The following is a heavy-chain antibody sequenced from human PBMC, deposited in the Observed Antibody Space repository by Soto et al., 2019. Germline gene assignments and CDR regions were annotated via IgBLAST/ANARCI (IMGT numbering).Heavy chain of an antibody. CDR3: GRDRGLSFPFFGVVIPAYYYYYGRAV. V-gene: IGHV3-33*01. Sequence: GGSLRLSCAASGFTFSSYGMHWVRQAPGKGLEWVAVIWYDGSNKYYADSVKGRFTTSRDNSKNTLYLQMNSLRAEDTAVYYWGRDRGLSFPFFGVVIPAYYYYYGRAVGGKGTTV. J-gene: IGHJ6*04. CDR2: IWYDGSNK. D-gene: IGHD3-3*01. CDR1: GFTFSSYG.